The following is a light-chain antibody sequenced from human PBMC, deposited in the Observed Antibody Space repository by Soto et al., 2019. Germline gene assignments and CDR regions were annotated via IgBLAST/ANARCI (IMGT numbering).Light chain of an antibody. V-gene: IGLV1-44*01. CDR2: SHT. CDR3: AAWDNSLSIYV. Sequence: QSVLTQPPSASGTPGQWVTIPCSGSSSNIGSNSVNWYQQLPGTAPKLLVYSHTQRPSGVPDRFSGSKSGTSASLAISGLQSEDEADYYCAAWDNSLSIYVFGSGTKLTV. CDR1: SSNIGSNS. J-gene: IGLJ1*01.